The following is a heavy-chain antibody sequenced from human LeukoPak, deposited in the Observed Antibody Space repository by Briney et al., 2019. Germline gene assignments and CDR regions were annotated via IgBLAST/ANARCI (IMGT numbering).Heavy chain of an antibody. CDR3: ARSDFWSGYHRGYFGY. V-gene: IGHV3-7*05. D-gene: IGHD3-3*01. CDR2: IKQDGSGK. CDR1: GFTFSRYW. J-gene: IGHJ4*02. Sequence: GGSLRLSCAASGFTFSRYWMSWVRQAPGKGLEWVAKIKQDGSGKYYVDSVKGRFTISRDNAENSLYLQMNSLRVEDTAVYYCARSDFWSGYHRGYFGYWGQGTLVTVSS.